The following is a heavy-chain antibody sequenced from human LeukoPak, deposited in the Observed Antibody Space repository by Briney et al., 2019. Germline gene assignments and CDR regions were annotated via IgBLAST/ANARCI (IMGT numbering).Heavy chain of an antibody. V-gene: IGHV5-51*01. J-gene: IGHJ4*02. CDR2: IYPGDSDT. CDR1: GYSFTTYW. D-gene: IGHD6-13*01. Sequence: GESLKISCKGSGYSFTTYWIAWVRQMPGKGLEWMWIIYPGDSDTRYSPSFQGQVTFSADKSISTAYLQWSSLKASDTAMYYCARRDTRIAAAQLDYWGQGTLVTVSS. CDR3: ARRDTRIAAAQLDY.